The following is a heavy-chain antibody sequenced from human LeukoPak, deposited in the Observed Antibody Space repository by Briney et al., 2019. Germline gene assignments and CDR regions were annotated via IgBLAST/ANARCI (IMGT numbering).Heavy chain of an antibody. J-gene: IGHJ3*02. CDR1: GYTFTSYG. CDR3: ARDRYNWNYVPAFDI. V-gene: IGHV1-18*01. CDR2: ISAYNGNT. Sequence: GASVKVSCKASGYTFTSYGISWVRQAPGQGLEWMGWISAYNGNTNYAQKLQGRVTMTTDTSTSTAYMELRSLRSDDTAVYYCARDRYNWNYVPAFDIWGQGTMVTVSS. D-gene: IGHD1-7*01.